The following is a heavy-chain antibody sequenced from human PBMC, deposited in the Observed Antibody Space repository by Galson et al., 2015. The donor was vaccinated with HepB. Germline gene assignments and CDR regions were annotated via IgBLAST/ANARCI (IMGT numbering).Heavy chain of an antibody. D-gene: IGHD2-21*02. CDR2: IVGSATST. CDR3: AKRKGDSLGHWYFDL. J-gene: IGHJ2*01. V-gene: IGHV3-23*01. Sequence: SLRLSCAASGFTFSSYAMSWVRQAPGKGLEWVSGIVGSATSTQYVDSVKGRFTIFRDNSKNTLYLQMNSLRAEDTAIYYCAKRKGDSLGHWYFDLWGRGTLVTVSS. CDR1: GFTFSSYA.